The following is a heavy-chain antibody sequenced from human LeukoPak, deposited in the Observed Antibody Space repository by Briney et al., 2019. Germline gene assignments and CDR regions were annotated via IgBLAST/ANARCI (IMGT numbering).Heavy chain of an antibody. CDR3: ARDVSQGSGSYRNQAFDY. Sequence: GGSLRLSCAASGFTFSSYAMSWVRQAPGKGLEWVSASGSGGSTYYADSVKGRFTISRDNSKNTPYLQMNSLRAEDTAVYYCARDVSQGSGSYRNQAFDYWGQGTLVTVSS. CDR1: GFTFSSYA. V-gene: IGHV3-23*01. J-gene: IGHJ4*02. CDR2: SGSGGST. D-gene: IGHD3-10*01.